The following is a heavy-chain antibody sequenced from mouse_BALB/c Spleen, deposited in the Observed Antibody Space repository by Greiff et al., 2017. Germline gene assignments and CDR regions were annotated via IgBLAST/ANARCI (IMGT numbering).Heavy chain of an antibody. V-gene: IGHV1S81*02. J-gene: IGHJ4*01. CDR2: INPSNGGT. CDR1: GYTFTSYY. CDR3: TREGTNDGYYVYYAMDY. Sequence: QVQLQQSGAELVKPGASVKLSCKASGYTFTSYYMYWVKQRPGQGLEWIGEINPSNGGTNFNEKFKSKATLTVDKSSSTAYMQLSSLTSEDSAVYYCTREGTNDGYYVYYAMDYWGQGTSVTVSS. D-gene: IGHD2-3*01.